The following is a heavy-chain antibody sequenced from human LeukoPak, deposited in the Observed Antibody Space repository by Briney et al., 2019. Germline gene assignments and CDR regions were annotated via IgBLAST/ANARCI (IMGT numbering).Heavy chain of an antibody. CDR2: INHSGST. V-gene: IGHV4-34*01. Sequence: SETLSLTCAVYGGSFSGYYWSWIRQPPGKGPEWIGEINHSGSTNYNPSLKSRVTISVDMSKNQFSLKLSSVTAADTAVYYCAVITMRGVGYWGQGTLVTVSS. CDR3: AVITMRGVGY. CDR1: GGSFSGYY. D-gene: IGHD3-22*01. J-gene: IGHJ4*02.